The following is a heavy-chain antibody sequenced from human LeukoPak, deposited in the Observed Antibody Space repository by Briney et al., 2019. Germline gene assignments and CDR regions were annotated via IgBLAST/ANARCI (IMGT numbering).Heavy chain of an antibody. CDR1: GGSISSYY. V-gene: IGHV4-59*01. Sequence: SETLSLTCTVSGGSISSYYWSWIRQPPGKGLEWIGYIYYSGSTNYNPSLKSRVTISVDTSKNQFSLKLSSVTAADTAVYYCARDIDYYDRSGYYLGAFDIWGQGTMVTVSS. CDR2: IYYSGST. CDR3: ARDIDYYDRSGYYLGAFDI. J-gene: IGHJ3*02. D-gene: IGHD3-22*01.